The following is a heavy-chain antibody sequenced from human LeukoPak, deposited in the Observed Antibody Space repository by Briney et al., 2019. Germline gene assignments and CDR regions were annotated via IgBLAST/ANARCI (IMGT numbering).Heavy chain of an antibody. J-gene: IGHJ4*02. CDR3: AKDTSIGRYCTNGVCSPFDY. D-gene: IGHD2-8*01. V-gene: IGHV3-23*01. CDR2: ISDICAGT. CDR1: GLTFRSYA. Sequence: PGDPLRLSYARSGLTFRSYAMRWLGQAPRKGLAWVSAISDICAGTYVEDSVNGRFTISRDNSRSTLYLQMNSLRAKDTTLYYCAKDTSIGRYCTNGVCSPFDYWGQGTLVTVSS.